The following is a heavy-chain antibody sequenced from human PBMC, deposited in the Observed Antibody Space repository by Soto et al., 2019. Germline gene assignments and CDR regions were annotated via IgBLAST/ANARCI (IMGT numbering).Heavy chain of an antibody. CDR1: GFTFSSYE. V-gene: IGHV3-48*03. J-gene: IGHJ4*02. CDR3: ARAGGGSLQSNSFDY. Sequence: PGGSLRLSCAASGFTFSSYEMNWVRQAPGKGLEWVSYISSSGSTIYYADSVKGRFTISRDNAKNSLYLQMNSLRAEDTAVYYCARAGGGSLQSNSFDYWGQGTLVTVSS. CDR2: ISSSGSTI. D-gene: IGHD3-16*01.